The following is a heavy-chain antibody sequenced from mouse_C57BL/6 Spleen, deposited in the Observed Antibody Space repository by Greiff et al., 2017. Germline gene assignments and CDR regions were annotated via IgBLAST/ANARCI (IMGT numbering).Heavy chain of an antibody. J-gene: IGHJ4*01. CDR3: ARWNWDAMDY. CDR2: IDPSDSYT. V-gene: IGHV1-59*01. D-gene: IGHD4-1*01. Sequence: QVQLQQPGAELVRPGTSVKLSCKASGYTFTSYWMHWVKQRPGQGLEWIGVIDPSDSYTNYNQKFKGKATLTVDTSSSTAYMQLSSLTSEDSAVYYCARWNWDAMDYWGQGTSVTVAS. CDR1: GYTFTSYW.